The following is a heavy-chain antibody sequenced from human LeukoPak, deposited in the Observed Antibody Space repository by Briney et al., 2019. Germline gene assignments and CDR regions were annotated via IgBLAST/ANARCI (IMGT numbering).Heavy chain of an antibody. D-gene: IGHD1-1*01. J-gene: IGHJ5*02. CDR2: ISGSGGST. Sequence: PGRSLRLSCAASGFTFSSYGMSWVRQAPGKGLEWVSAISGSGGSTNYADSVKGRFTISRDNSKNTLYLQMNSLKAEDTAVYYCAKGYRVFNWFDPWGQGTLVTVSS. V-gene: IGHV3-23*01. CDR3: AKGYRVFNWFDP. CDR1: GFTFSSYG.